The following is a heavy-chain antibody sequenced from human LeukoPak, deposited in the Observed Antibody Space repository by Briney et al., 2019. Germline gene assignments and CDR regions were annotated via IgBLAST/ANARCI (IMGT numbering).Heavy chain of an antibody. V-gene: IGHV1-2*02. CDR1: GYTFTGYY. D-gene: IGHD2-15*01. CDR3: ARQTRRDCSGGSCFTTPGDY. CDR2: INPNSGGT. J-gene: IGHJ4*02. Sequence: GASVKVSCKASGYTFTGYYMHWVRQAPGQGLEWMGWINPNSGGTNYAQKFQGRVTMTRDTSISTAYMELSRLRSDDTAMYYCARQTRRDCSGGSCFTTPGDYWGQGTLVTVSS.